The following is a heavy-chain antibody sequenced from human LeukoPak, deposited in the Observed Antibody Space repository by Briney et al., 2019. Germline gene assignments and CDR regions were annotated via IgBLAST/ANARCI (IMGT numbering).Heavy chain of an antibody. V-gene: IGHV4-38-2*02. CDR3: AAHIRFLEWLPGAFDI. J-gene: IGHJ3*02. Sequence: ASETLSLTCTVSGYSISSGHYWGWIRQPPGKGLEWIGSIYHSGTTYFNPSLKSRVTMLVDMSRNQFSLKLSSVTAADTAVYYCAAHIRFLEWLPGAFDIWGQGTMVTVSS. D-gene: IGHD3-3*01. CDR2: IYHSGTT. CDR1: GYSISSGHY.